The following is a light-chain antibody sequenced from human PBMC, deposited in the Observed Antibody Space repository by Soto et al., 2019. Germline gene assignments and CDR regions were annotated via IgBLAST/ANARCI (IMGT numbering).Light chain of an antibody. CDR3: QQYNSYSPT. J-gene: IGKJ1*01. CDR2: RVS. Sequence: EIVLTQSPGTLSLSPGERATLSCRASQTITTLAWYQRKPGQAPRLLIYRVSSRATGVPDRFSGTGSGTDYTLTISSLQPDDFATYYCQQYNSYSPTFGQGTKVDIK. CDR1: QTITT. V-gene: IGKV3-20*01.